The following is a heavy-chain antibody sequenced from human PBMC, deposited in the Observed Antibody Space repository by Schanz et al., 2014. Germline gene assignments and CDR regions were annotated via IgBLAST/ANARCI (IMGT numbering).Heavy chain of an antibody. CDR1: GFTFTTHS. J-gene: IGHJ4*02. D-gene: IGHD2-15*01. CDR3: ARDRGYCSGGSCLTFDY. Sequence: VQLLESGGGFVQPGGSLGLSCAASGFTFTTHSMTWVRQAPGKGLEWVAVISYDGSNKYYADSVKGRFTISRDNSKNTLYLQMNTLRAEDTAVYYCARDRGYCSGGSCLTFDYWGQGTLVTVSS. CDR2: ISYDGSNK. V-gene: IGHV3-30-3*01.